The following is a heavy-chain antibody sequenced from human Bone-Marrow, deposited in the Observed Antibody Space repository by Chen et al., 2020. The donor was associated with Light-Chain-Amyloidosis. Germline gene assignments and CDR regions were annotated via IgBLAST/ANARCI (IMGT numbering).Heavy chain of an antibody. CDR2: NKNDGSVT. V-gene: IGHV3-74*02. D-gene: IGHD3-10*01. CDR3: AAGADI. CDR1: GFTSHSSW. Sequence: EVQLVESGGDLVQPGGSLRLSCSASGFTSHSSWMHWVRQGPGNGLVWVSRNKNDGSVTSYAELRKGPIHISRDNGKDNLDLQMTRLGAEDSALFYCAAGADIRGRGILVTVSS. J-gene: IGHJ4*02.